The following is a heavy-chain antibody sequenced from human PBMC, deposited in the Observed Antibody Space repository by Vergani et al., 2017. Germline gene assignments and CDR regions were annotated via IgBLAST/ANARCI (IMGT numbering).Heavy chain of an antibody. Sequence: QVHLVESGGGVVQPGRSLRLSCVVSGSTSSYYGMHWVRQAPGKGLEWVAVISYDGTQKYYADSVKGRFTNSRDNSKSTLYLQMNSLRTEDTAVYYCATKRCGTPGCQIGYFREWGQGTLVTVSS. D-gene: IGHD1-1*01. CDR2: ISYDGTQK. J-gene: IGHJ1*01. CDR3: ATKRCGTPGCQIGYFRE. CDR1: GSTSSYYG. V-gene: IGHV3-30*03.